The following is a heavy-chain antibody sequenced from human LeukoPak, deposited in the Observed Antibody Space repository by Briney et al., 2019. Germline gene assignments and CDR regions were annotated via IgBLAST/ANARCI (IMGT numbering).Heavy chain of an antibody. J-gene: IGHJ5*02. Sequence: PGGSLRLSCAASGFTFSDYWMNWIRQAPGKRLEWVARIMKDGNEKYYVESIKGRFTISRDNAKNALYLQMNGLRAEDTGVYYCARGHLDPWGQGTLVTVSS. CDR2: IMKDGNEK. CDR3: ARGHLDP. V-gene: IGHV3-7*01. CDR1: GFTFSDYW.